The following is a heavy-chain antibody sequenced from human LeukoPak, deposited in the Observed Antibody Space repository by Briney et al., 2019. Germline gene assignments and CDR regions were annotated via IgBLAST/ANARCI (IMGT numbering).Heavy chain of an antibody. D-gene: IGHD3-16*01. CDR1: DDPISDYY. CDR2: FHNSGTS. J-gene: IGHJ4*02. V-gene: IGHV4-59*01. Sequence: SETLSLTCTVSDDPISDYYRGWIRQPPGKGLEWIGYFHNSGTSTYNPSLKSRVTISADTSKNQFSLKLNSLTTADTAVYYCTRGAGWLIDYWGQGILVTVSS. CDR3: TRGAGWLIDY.